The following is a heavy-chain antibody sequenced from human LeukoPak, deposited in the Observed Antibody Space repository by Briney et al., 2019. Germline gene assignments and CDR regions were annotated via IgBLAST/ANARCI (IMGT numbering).Heavy chain of an antibody. D-gene: IGHD6-25*01. CDR2: IKSDGSTT. J-gene: IGHJ3*02. Sequence: PGGSLRLSCAASGFTFSNYWMHWVRHAPGKGLVWVSRIKSDGSTTSYADSVKGRFTISRDNAKNTLYLQMNSLRAEDTAVYYCARVGARLGAFDIWGQGTMVTVSS. V-gene: IGHV3-74*01. CDR3: ARVGARLGAFDI. CDR1: GFTFSNYW.